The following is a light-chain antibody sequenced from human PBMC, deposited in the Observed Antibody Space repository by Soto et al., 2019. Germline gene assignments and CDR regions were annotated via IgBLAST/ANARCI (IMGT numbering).Light chain of an antibody. J-gene: IGKJ1*01. CDR3: QQYGSSGT. Sequence: IVLTQSPGTLSLSXGERATLCGRVRHSVSNNYLAWYQQKPXQAPRVLIYGASNRDTGIPDRFSGSGYGKDFNLTISRLEPEDFAVYDCQQYGSSGTFGQGTKVDIK. CDR1: HSVSNNY. V-gene: IGKV3-20*01. CDR2: GAS.